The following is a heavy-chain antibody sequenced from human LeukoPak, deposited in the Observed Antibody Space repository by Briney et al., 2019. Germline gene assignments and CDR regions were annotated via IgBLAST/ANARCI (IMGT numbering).Heavy chain of an antibody. CDR3: AAFSRVRGYYFDY. D-gene: IGHD3-3*02. Sequence: KPSETLSLTCAVYGGSFSGYYWSWIRQPPGKGLEWIGEINHSGSTNYNPSLKSRVTISVDTSKNQFSLKLSSVTAADTAVYYCAAFSRVRGYYFDYWGQGTLVTASS. V-gene: IGHV4-34*01. J-gene: IGHJ4*02. CDR2: INHSGST. CDR1: GGSFSGYY.